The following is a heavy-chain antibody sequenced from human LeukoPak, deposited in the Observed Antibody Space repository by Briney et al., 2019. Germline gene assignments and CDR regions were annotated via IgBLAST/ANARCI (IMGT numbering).Heavy chain of an antibody. CDR1: GFTFSCYL. D-gene: IGHD3-22*01. J-gene: IGHJ4*02. V-gene: IGHV3-74*01. CDR3: ARGVRGYYDSSGTEQY. Sequence: GFLRISWAASGFTFSCYLIHWVRQASGEGLGLVSRINSDGSSTSYADSVKGRFTISRDNAKNTLYLQMNSLRAEDTAVYYCARGVRGYYDSSGTEQYWGQGTLVTVSS. CDR2: INSDGSST.